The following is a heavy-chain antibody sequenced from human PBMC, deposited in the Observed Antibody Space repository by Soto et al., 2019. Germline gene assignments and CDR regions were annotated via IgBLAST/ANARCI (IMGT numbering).Heavy chain of an antibody. Sequence: SETLSLTCTVSGGSISSYYWSWIRQSPGKGLEWIGYICYSGSTNYNPSLKSRVTISVDTSKNQFSLKLSSVTAADTAVYYCAATDKDIVVVPAAIWWFDPWGQGTLVTVSS. CDR3: AATDKDIVVVPAAIWWFDP. J-gene: IGHJ5*02. V-gene: IGHV4-59*08. CDR2: ICYSGST. CDR1: GGSISSYY. D-gene: IGHD2-2*01.